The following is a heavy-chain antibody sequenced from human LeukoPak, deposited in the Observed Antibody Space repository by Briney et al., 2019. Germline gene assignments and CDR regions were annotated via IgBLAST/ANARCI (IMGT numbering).Heavy chain of an antibody. CDR3: AKRRITFGGVIGPFDY. Sequence: TGGSLRLSCAASGFTFSSYAMSWVRQAPGKGLEWVSAISGSGGSTYYADSVKGRFTISRDNSKNTLYLQMNSLRAEDTAVYYCAKRRITFGGVIGPFDYWGQGTLVTVSS. CDR1: GFTFSSYA. J-gene: IGHJ4*02. CDR2: ISGSGGST. D-gene: IGHD3-16*02. V-gene: IGHV3-23*01.